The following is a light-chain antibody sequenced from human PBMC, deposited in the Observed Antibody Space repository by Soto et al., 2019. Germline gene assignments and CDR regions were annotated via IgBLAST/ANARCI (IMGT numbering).Light chain of an antibody. Sequence: QSVLTQPASVSGSPGQSITISCTGTSRDVGGYNYVSWYQHHPGKAPKLIIYEVSNRPSGISDRFSGSKSGNAASLTISGLQAEDESDYYCSSYSASSTHVVFGGGTKLTVL. CDR3: SSYSASSTHVV. CDR2: EVS. J-gene: IGLJ2*01. V-gene: IGLV2-14*01. CDR1: SRDVGGYNY.